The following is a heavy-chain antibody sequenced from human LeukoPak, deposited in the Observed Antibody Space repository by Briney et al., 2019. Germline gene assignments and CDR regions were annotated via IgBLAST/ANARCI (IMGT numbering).Heavy chain of an antibody. CDR1: GGSISSYY. CDR3: ARAACGGDCYNNSFDP. CDR2: IYYSGSA. J-gene: IGHJ5*02. V-gene: IGHV4-59*01. D-gene: IGHD2-21*02. Sequence: SETLSLTCTVSGGSISSYYWSWIRQPPGKGLEWIGYIYYSGSANYNPSLKSRVTISVDTSKNQFSLKLSSVTAADTAVYYCARAACGGDCYNNSFDPWGQGTLVTVSS.